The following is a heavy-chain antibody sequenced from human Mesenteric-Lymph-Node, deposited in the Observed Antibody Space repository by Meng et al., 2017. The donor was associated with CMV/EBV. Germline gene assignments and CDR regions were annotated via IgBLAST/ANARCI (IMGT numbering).Heavy chain of an antibody. CDR2: VYHSGST. Sequence: GSLRLSCTVSGYSISSGYYWGWIRQPPGKGLEWIGSVYHSGSTYYNPSLKSRVTISVDTSRNQFSLKLGSVTAADTAVYYCARVAWNHLVDHWGQGTLVTVSS. J-gene: IGHJ4*02. V-gene: IGHV4-38-2*02. CDR3: ARVAWNHLVDH. CDR1: GYSISSGYY. D-gene: IGHD1-1*01.